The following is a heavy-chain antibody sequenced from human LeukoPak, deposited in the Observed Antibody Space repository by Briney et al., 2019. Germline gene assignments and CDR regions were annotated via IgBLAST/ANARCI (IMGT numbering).Heavy chain of an antibody. CDR2: IYHSGST. CDR3: ATTFLYDSSGYRLDY. CDR1: GYSISSGYY. V-gene: IGHV4-38-2*01. Sequence: SETLSLTCAVSGYSISSGYYWGWIRQPPGKGLEWIGSIYHSGSTYYNPSLKSRVTISVDTSKNQFSLKLSSVTAADTAVYYCATTFLYDSSGYRLDYWGQGTLVTVSS. J-gene: IGHJ4*02. D-gene: IGHD3-22*01.